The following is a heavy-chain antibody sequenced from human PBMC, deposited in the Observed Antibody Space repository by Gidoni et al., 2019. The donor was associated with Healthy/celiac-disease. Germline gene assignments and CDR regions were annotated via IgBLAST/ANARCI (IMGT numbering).Heavy chain of an antibody. D-gene: IGHD4-17*01. CDR2: ISGSGGST. J-gene: IGHJ4*02. CDR3: AKGITVTTELGTDY. V-gene: IGHV3-23*01. Sequence: EVQLLESGGGLVQPGGSLRLSCAASGFTFSSYAMSWVRQAPGKGLEWVSTISGSGGSTYYADSVKGRFTISRDNSKNTLYLQMNSLRAEDTAVYYCAKGITVTTELGTDYWGQGTLVTVSS. CDR1: GFTFSSYA.